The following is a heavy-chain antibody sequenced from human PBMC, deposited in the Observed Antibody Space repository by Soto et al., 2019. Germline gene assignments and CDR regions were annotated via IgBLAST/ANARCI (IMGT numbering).Heavy chain of an antibody. V-gene: IGHV4-31*03. CDR3: VVGVEGGGGGGVDY. J-gene: IGHJ4*02. CDR1: GGSIRSGGHY. CDR2: IYYSGRT. D-gene: IGHD2-15*01. Sequence: QMQLQESGPGLVKPSQTLSLTCTVSGGSIRSGGHYWTWIRQLPGQGLEWIGYIYYSGRTYYSPSLQSRLTISVDTSQNQFSLRLTSVTAADTAVYYCVVGVEGGGGGGVDYWGQGALVTVSS.